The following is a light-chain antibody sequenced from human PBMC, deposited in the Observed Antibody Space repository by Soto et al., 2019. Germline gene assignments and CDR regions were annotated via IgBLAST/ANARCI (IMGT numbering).Light chain of an antibody. CDR2: AAS. V-gene: IGKV1-17*01. J-gene: IGKJ3*01. CDR3: LQHNTYPLT. CDR1: QDINND. Sequence: DIQMTQTPSSLSASVGDRVTIVCRASQDINNDLGWYQQKPGRAPKRLMYAASSVQSGVPSRFTGSRSGTEFTLTFSSLQPEDAATYYCLQHNTYPLTFGPGTKVESK.